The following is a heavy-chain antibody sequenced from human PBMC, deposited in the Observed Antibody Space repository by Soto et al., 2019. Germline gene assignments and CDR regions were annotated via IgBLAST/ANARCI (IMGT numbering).Heavy chain of an antibody. CDR2: MSSSSSTI. CDR3: ASTGVYSGYDIGVYFDY. D-gene: IGHD5-12*01. V-gene: IGHV3-48*02. CDR1: GFTFSSYS. J-gene: IGHJ4*02. Sequence: EVQLVESGGGLVQPGGSLRLSCAASGFTFSSYSMNWVRQAPGKGLEWVSYMSSSSSTIYYADSVKGRFTISRDNAKNSLYLQMNSLRDEDTAVYYCASTGVYSGYDIGVYFDYWGQGTLVTVSS.